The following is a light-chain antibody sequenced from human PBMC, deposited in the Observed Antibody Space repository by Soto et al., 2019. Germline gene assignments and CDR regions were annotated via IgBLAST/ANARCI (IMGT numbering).Light chain of an antibody. CDR1: QSIGSIF. CDR2: GAS. Sequence: EIVLTQSPGTLSLSPGETATVSCRASQSIGSIFLFWYQEKPGQAPRLLIYGASSRATGIPDRFSGSGSGTDFTLTISRLEPEDFAVYYCHQYSSAPYTFGQGTNLEIK. CDR3: HQYSSAPYT. J-gene: IGKJ2*01. V-gene: IGKV3-20*01.